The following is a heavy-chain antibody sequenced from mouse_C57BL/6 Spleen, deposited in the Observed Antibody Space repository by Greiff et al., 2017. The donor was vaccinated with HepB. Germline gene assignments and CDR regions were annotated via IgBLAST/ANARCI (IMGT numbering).Heavy chain of an antibody. CDR1: GYTFTDYN. V-gene: IGHV1-22*01. CDR2: INPNNGGT. CDR3: ASPHYYGSRDWYFDV. Sequence: VQLQQSGPELVKPGASVKMSCKASGYTFTDYNMHWVKQSHGKSLEWIGYINPNNGGTSYNQKFKGKATLTVNKSSSTAYMELRSLTSEDSAVYYCASPHYYGSRDWYFDVWGTGTTVTVSS. D-gene: IGHD1-1*01. J-gene: IGHJ1*03.